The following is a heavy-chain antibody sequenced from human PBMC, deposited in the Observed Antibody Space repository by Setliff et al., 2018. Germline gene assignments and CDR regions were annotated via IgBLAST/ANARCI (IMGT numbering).Heavy chain of an antibody. V-gene: IGHV3-21*01. Sequence: GSLRLSCAASGFTFSSYSMNWVRQAPGKGLEWVSSISSSSSYIYYADSVKGRFTISRDNAKNSLYLQMNSLRAEDTAVYYCARARGEQQLGHYYYYYGMDVWGQGTTVTVSS. J-gene: IGHJ6*02. CDR3: ARARGEQQLGHYYYYYGMDV. CDR1: GFTFSSYS. CDR2: ISSSSSYI. D-gene: IGHD6-13*01.